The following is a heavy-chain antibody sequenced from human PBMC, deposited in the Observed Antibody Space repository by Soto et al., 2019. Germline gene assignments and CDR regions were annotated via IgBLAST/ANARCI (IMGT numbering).Heavy chain of an antibody. CDR1: GYTFTSYG. Sequence: ASVKVSCKASGYTFTSYGISWVRQAPGQGLEWMGWISAYNGNTNYAQKLQGRVNMTTDTSRGTAYMGLRSLRSDDTAVYYCARDTPLSREYSSSWGRRAFDIWGQGTMVTVSS. D-gene: IGHD6-6*01. CDR3: ARDTPLSREYSSSWGRRAFDI. CDR2: ISAYNGNT. J-gene: IGHJ3*02. V-gene: IGHV1-18*01.